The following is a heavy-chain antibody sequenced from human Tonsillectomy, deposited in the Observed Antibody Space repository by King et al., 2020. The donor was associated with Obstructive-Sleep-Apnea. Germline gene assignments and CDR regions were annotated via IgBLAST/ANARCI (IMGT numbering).Heavy chain of an antibody. CDR2: ISTYTSDT. CDR1: GYTFTSYG. D-gene: IGHD6-19*01. J-gene: IGHJ4*02. V-gene: IGHV1-18*04. Sequence: VQLVESGAEVRKPGASVKVSCKPSGYTFTSYGFSWVRQAPGQGLEWMGWISTYTSDTNYAQQLQGRVTMTTDTSTSTAYMELRSLRSDDTAVYYCARDVSLVGSGRKIDYWGQGTLVTVSS. CDR3: ARDVSLVGSGRKIDY.